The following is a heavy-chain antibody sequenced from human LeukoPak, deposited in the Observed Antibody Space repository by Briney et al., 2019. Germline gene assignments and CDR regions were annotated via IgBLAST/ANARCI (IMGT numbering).Heavy chain of an antibody. Sequence: PGGSLRLSCAASGFIFSSYGMHWVRQAPGKGLEWVANIKQDGSEKYYVDSVKGRFTISRDNPKNSLHLQMNSLRAEDTAVYYCARADFWSGYSVNFDYWGQGTLVTVSS. CDR3: ARADFWSGYSVNFDY. V-gene: IGHV3-7*01. D-gene: IGHD3-3*01. CDR2: IKQDGSEK. J-gene: IGHJ4*02. CDR1: GFIFSSYG.